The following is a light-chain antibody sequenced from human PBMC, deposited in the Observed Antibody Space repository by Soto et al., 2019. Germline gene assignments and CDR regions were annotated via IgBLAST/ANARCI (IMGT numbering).Light chain of an antibody. CDR3: SSYTSRSTLV. CDR2: EVS. Sequence: QSVLTQPASVSGSPGQSITISCTGTNSDVGGYNYVSWYQQRPGKAPKLIISEVSARPSGVSNRFSGSKSGNMASLTISGLRAEDAVDYFCSSYTSRSTLVFGVGTKLTVL. CDR1: NSDVGGYNY. V-gene: IGLV2-14*01. J-gene: IGLJ3*02.